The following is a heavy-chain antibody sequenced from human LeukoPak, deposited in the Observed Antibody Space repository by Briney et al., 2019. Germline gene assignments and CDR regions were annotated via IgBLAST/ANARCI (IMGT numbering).Heavy chain of an antibody. CDR1: GFTFSSYS. CDR3: ATLRVGESDY. D-gene: IGHD3-10*01. Sequence: GGSLRLTCAASGFTFSSYSMNWVRQAPGKGLEWVSSISSSSSYIYYADSVKGRFTISRDNAKNSLYLQMNSLRAEDTAVYYCATLRVGESDYWGQGTLVTVSS. J-gene: IGHJ4*02. V-gene: IGHV3-21*01. CDR2: ISSSSSYI.